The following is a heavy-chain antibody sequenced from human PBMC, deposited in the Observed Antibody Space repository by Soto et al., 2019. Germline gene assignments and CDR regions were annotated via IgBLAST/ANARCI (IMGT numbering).Heavy chain of an antibody. Sequence: SSVKVSCKASGGTFSSYAISWVRQAPGQGLEWMGGIIPIFGTANYAQKFQGRVTITADESTSTAYMELSSLRSEDTAVYYCARGGGYSGYEGHYYYYGMDVWGQGTTVTVSS. CDR3: ARGGGYSGYEGHYYYYGMDV. D-gene: IGHD5-12*01. CDR2: IIPIFGTA. V-gene: IGHV1-69*13. J-gene: IGHJ6*02. CDR1: GGTFSSYA.